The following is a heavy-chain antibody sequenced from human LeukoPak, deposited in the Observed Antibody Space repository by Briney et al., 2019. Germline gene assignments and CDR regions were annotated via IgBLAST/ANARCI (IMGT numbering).Heavy chain of an antibody. CDR1: GFTFSSYA. D-gene: IGHD1-26*01. Sequence: PGGSLRLSCAASGFTFSSYAMSWVRQAPGKGLEWVSATSGSGGSTYYADSVKGRFTISRDNSKNTLYLQMNSLRAEDTAVYYCANTGSYYFDYWGQGTLVTVSS. V-gene: IGHV3-23*01. J-gene: IGHJ4*02. CDR2: TSGSGGST. CDR3: ANTGSYYFDY.